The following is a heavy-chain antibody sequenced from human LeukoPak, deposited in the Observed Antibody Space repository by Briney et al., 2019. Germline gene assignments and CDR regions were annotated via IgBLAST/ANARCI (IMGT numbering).Heavy chain of an antibody. J-gene: IGHJ4*02. D-gene: IGHD3-22*01. V-gene: IGHV4-59*12. CDR2: IYYSGST. Sequence: KPSETLSLTCTVSGGSISSYYWSWIRQPPGKGLEWIGYIYYSGSTNYNPSLKSRVTISVDTSKNQFSLKLSSVTAADTAVYYCARDPAKYYYDSSGYSHFDYWGQGTLVTVSS. CDR3: ARDPAKYYYDSSGYSHFDY. CDR1: GGSISSYY.